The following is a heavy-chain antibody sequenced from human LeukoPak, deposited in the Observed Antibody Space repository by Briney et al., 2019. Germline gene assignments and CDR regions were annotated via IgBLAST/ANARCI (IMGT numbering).Heavy chain of an antibody. J-gene: IGHJ4*02. CDR3: ATGAYYYDSSGYPDFPANGPSTAEADRRYYFDY. CDR1: GFSFGRYE. Sequence: GGSLRLSCAASGFSFGRYEMNWVRQAPGKGLEWVGRTRNKANSYTTEYAASVKGRFTISRDDSKNSLYLQMNSLKTEDTAVYYCATGAYYYDSSGYPDFPANGPSTAEADRRYYFDYWGQGTLVTVSS. D-gene: IGHD3-22*01. CDR2: TRNKANSYTT. V-gene: IGHV3-72*01.